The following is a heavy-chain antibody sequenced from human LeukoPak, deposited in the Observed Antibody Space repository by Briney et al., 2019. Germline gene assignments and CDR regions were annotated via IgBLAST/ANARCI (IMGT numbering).Heavy chain of an antibody. CDR2: FHHTAGT. CDR1: GDSISGDY. Sequence: PSETLSLTCSVSGDSISGDYWSWIRQSPGKGLEWIGYFHHTAGTRYNPSLQSRVTISIDTPRNHFSLKLNSLSAADTAVYFCARLLDYDSSGDPDTFNIRGQGTMGTVSS. D-gene: IGHD3-22*01. CDR3: ARLLDYDSSGDPDTFNI. J-gene: IGHJ3*02. V-gene: IGHV4-59*08.